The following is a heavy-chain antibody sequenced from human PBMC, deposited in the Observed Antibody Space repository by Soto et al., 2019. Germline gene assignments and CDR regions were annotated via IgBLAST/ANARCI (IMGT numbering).Heavy chain of an antibody. J-gene: IGHJ4*02. CDR3: ASREVGTTLDFDY. CDR2: NSAYNGNT. CDR1: GYTFSSYG. Sequence: QVQLVQSGAEVKKPGASVKVSCKASGYTFSSYGISWVRQAPGQGLEWMGRNSAYNGNTKYAQTLQGRVTMTTDTSTSTAYMELSSLSSDCTAVYYLASREVGTTLDFDYGGQGTRVTVSS. V-gene: IGHV1-18*01. D-gene: IGHD1-26*01.